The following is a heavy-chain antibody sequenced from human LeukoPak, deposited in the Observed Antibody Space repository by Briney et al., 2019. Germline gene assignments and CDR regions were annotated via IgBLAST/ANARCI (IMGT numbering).Heavy chain of an antibody. D-gene: IGHD1-26*01. CDR3: AREIVGTHKSRFDP. CDR2: INQDGTDK. Sequence: GGSLRLSCAASGFTFSRSDMVWLRQAPGKGLEWVANINQDGTDKYYVDSVKGRFTISRDNANNSLYLQMNSLRAEDTAVYYCAREIVGTHKSRFDPWGQGTLVTVSS. J-gene: IGHJ5*02. CDR1: GFTFSRSD. V-gene: IGHV3-7*03.